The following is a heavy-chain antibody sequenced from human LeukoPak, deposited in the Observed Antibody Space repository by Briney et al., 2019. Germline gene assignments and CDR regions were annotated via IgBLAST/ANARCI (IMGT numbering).Heavy chain of an antibody. D-gene: IGHD3-22*01. Sequence: SETLSLTCTVSGYSISSGYYWGWIRQPPGKGLEWIGSIYHSGSTYYNPSLKSRVTISVDTSKNQFSLKLSSVTAADTAVYYCARGAGGYYYDSSGYRFDYWGQGTLVTVSS. V-gene: IGHV4-38-2*02. CDR3: ARGAGGYYYDSSGYRFDY. J-gene: IGHJ4*02. CDR1: GYSISSGYY. CDR2: IYHSGST.